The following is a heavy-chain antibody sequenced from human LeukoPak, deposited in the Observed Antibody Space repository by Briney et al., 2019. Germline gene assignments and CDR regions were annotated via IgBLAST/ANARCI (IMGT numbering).Heavy chain of an antibody. J-gene: IGHJ6*03. CDR1: GGSISSYY. V-gene: IGHV4-59*12. CDR3: ARDLPSYYMDV. Sequence: NSSETLSLTCTVSGGSISSYYWSWIRQPPGKGLEWIGYIYYSGSTNYNPSLKSRVTISVDTSKNQFSLKLSSVTAADTAVYYCARDLPSYYMDVWGKGTTVTVSS. CDR2: IYYSGST.